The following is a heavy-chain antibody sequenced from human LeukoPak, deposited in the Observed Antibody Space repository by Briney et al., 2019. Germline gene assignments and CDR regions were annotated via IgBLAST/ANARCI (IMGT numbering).Heavy chain of an antibody. Sequence: SDTLSLTCTVSGDFLRSYYRNWIRRPPGKGLEWIGYIYYTGSTSYNPSLTSRVTISLDTSKSQFSLRLTSVTAADTPVYYCADHRSSCHDALTWGQGTLVTVSS. V-gene: IGHV4-59*07. CDR1: GDFLRSYY. CDR3: ADHRSSCHDALT. J-gene: IGHJ4*01. CDR2: IYYTGST. D-gene: IGHD5-12*01.